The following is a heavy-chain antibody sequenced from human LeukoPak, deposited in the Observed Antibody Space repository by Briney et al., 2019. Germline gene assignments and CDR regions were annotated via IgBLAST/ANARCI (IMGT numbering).Heavy chain of an antibody. CDR2: ISAYNGNT. J-gene: IGHJ4*02. D-gene: IGHD3-10*01. V-gene: IGHV1-18*01. CDR1: GYTFTSYG. Sequence: ASVKVSCKASGYTFTSYGISWVRQAPGQGLEWMGWISAYNGNTNYAQKLQGRVTMTTDTSTSTAYMELRSLRSDDTAVYYCARAVRAAMVRGVIITRYYFDYWGQGTLVTVSS. CDR3: ARAVRAAMVRGVIITRYYFDY.